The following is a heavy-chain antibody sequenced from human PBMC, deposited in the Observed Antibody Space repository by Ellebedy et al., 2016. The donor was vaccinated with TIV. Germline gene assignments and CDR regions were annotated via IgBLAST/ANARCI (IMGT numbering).Heavy chain of an antibody. D-gene: IGHD7-27*01. V-gene: IGHV1-2*04. CDR2: IDPNSGST. Sequence: ASVKVSCXPSGNTFTGYYIHWVRQAPGQGLEWMGRIDPNSGSTNYKQKFQGWVTMTRDTSISTAYMELSRLTSDDTAVYYCATGPDAFDIWGQGTMVTVSS. CDR1: GNTFTGYY. J-gene: IGHJ3*02. CDR3: ATGPDAFDI.